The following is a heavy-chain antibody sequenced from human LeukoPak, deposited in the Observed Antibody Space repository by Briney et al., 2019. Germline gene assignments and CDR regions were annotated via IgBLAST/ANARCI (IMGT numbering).Heavy chain of an antibody. J-gene: IGHJ4*02. V-gene: IGHV3-73*01. CDR1: GFTFSGSA. Sequence: PGGSLRPSCAASGFTFSGSALHWVRQASGKGLEWVGRIRSKPNSYATAYAASVKGRFTISRDDSKNTAYLQMNSLKTEDTAVYYCTRWVKDDSSGYYDYWGQGILVTVSS. CDR3: TRWVKDDSSGYYDY. CDR2: IRSKPNSYAT. D-gene: IGHD3-22*01.